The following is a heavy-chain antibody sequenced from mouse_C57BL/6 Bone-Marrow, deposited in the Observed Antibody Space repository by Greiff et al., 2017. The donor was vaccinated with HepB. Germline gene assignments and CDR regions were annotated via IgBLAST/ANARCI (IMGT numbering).Heavy chain of an antibody. CDR3: ARGEGGDY. J-gene: IGHJ2*01. Sequence: EVQVVESGGDLVKPGGSLKLSCAASGFTFSSYGMSWVRQTPDKRLEWVATISSGGSYTYYPDSVKGRFTISRDNAKNTLYLQMSRLKSEDTAMYYCARGEGGDYGGQGTTLTVSS. CDR2: ISSGGSYT. CDR1: GFTFSSYG. V-gene: IGHV5-6*01.